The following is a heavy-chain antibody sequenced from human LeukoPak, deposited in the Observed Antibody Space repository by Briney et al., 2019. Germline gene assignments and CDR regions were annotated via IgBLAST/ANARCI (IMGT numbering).Heavy chain of an antibody. D-gene: IGHD2-8*01. CDR1: GGSVSSGRYY. CDR3: ARASGVSSYLLPI. CDR2: IYYSVSTSYNPSYSSGFT. Sequence: NHSETLSLTCTVSGGSVSSGRYYWSWIRQPPGKGLEWIGYIYYSVSTSYNPSYSSGFTNYNPSLKSRVTISIDTSKNQFSLRLNSVTAADTAVYYCARASGVSSYLLPIWGQGTLVTVSS. V-gene: IGHV4-61*01. J-gene: IGHJ4*02.